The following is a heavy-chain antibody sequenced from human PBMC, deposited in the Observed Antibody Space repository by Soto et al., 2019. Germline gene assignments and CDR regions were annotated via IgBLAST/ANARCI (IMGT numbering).Heavy chain of an antibody. V-gene: IGHV3-72*01. J-gene: IGHJ4*02. Sequence: EVQLVASGGGLVQPGGSLRLSCVASGFSLSDHYMDWVRQAPGKGLEWLGLIRNEPYGYTTNYAASVKGRFTISRDHSKNSLFRQTDSLPAEDATMYQCADVTWNRDDLPWGQGTLVTVSS. CDR3: ADVTWNRDDLP. D-gene: IGHD1-1*01. CDR1: GFSLSDHY. CDR2: IRNEPYGYTT.